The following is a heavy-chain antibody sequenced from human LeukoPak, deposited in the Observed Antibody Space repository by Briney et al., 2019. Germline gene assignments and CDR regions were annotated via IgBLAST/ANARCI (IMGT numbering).Heavy chain of an antibody. Sequence: GGSLRLSCAASGFTFSSYSMNWVRQAPGRGLEWVANINQDGNKKYYVDSVKGRFTISRDNAKNSLYLQINSLRAEDTAVYFCARYGGYYMDVWGKGTTVTVSS. CDR1: GFTFSSYS. CDR3: ARYGGYYMDV. V-gene: IGHV3-7*01. J-gene: IGHJ6*03. CDR2: INQDGNKK. D-gene: IGHD4-23*01.